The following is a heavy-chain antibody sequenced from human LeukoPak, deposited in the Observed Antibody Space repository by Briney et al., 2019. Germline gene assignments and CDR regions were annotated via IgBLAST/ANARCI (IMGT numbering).Heavy chain of an antibody. Sequence: PSETLSLTCTVSGGSISSSSYYWGWIRQPPGKGLEWIGSIYYSGSTYYNPSLKSRVTISVDTSKNQLSLKLSSVTAADTAVYYCARLRYFDQEIAFDIWGQGTMVTVSS. CDR3: ARLRYFDQEIAFDI. D-gene: IGHD3-9*01. CDR2: IYYSGST. J-gene: IGHJ3*02. V-gene: IGHV4-39*07. CDR1: GGSISSSSYY.